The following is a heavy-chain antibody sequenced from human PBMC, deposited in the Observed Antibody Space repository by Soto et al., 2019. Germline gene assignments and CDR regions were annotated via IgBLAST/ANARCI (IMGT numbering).Heavy chain of an antibody. J-gene: IGHJ4*02. V-gene: IGHV3-11*06. CDR3: AASGYYYRFDY. CDR1: GFTFSDYY. D-gene: IGHD3-22*01. Sequence: SGGSLRLSCAASGFTFSDYYMSWIRQAPGKGLEWVAYISSSSTYTNYADSVKGRFTISRDNAKNSLYLQMNSLRAEDTAVYYCAASGYYYRFDYWGQGTLVTVSS. CDR2: ISSSSTYT.